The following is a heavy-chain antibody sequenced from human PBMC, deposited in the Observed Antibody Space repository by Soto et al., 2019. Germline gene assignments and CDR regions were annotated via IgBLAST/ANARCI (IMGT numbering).Heavy chain of an antibody. CDR2: IKQDGSEK. D-gene: IGHD3-3*01. V-gene: IGHV3-7*01. CDR1: GFTFSSYW. J-gene: IGHJ4*02. Sequence: EVQLVESGGGLVHPGGSLRLSYAASGFTFSSYWMSWVRQAPGKGLEWVANIKQDGSEKYYVDSVKGRFTISRDNAKNSLYLQMNSLRAEDTAVYYCARVSIDFCLDYWGQGTLVTVSS. CDR3: ARVSIDFCLDY.